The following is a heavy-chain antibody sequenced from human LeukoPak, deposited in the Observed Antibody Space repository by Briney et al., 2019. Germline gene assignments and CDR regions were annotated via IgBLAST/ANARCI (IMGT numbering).Heavy chain of an antibody. J-gene: IGHJ5*02. CDR1: GYTFTGYY. Sequence: GASVKVSCKASGYTFTGYYIQWVRQAPGQGLEWMGRINPNSGGTNYTQKFQGRVTMTRDTSISTAYMELRRLTSDDTAVYYCARHHESYKYYGDYLNCFDPWGQGTLVTVSS. D-gene: IGHD4-17*01. CDR2: INPNSGGT. CDR3: ARHHESYKYYGDYLNCFDP. V-gene: IGHV1-2*06.